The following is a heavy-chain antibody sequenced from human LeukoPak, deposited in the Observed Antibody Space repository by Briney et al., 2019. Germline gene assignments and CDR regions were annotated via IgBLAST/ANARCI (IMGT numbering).Heavy chain of an antibody. J-gene: IGHJ5*02. CDR2: INNDGSST. D-gene: IGHD3-10*02. Sequence: GGSLRLSCAASGFTFSGYWMHWVRQPPGKGLLWVSRINNDGSSTYYADSVKGRFTISRDNAKNTLYLQMNGLRAEDTAVYYCARDTMLGMGNPWGQGTLVTVSS. CDR3: ARDTMLGMGNP. V-gene: IGHV3-74*01. CDR1: GFTFSGYW.